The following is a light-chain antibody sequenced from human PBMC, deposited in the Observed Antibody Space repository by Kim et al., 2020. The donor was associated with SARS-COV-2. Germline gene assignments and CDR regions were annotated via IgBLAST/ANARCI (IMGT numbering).Light chain of an antibody. V-gene: IGLV7-46*01. J-gene: IGLJ3*02. CDR1: TGAVTSGHY. Sequence: QAVVTQEPSLTVSPGGTVTLTCGSSTGAVTSGHYPYWFQQKPGQAPRTLIYDTNIKHSRTPARFSASLLGGKAALTLSGAQPEDEADYYCLLSYSGPWVFGGGTQLTVL. CDR2: DTN. CDR3: LLSYSGPWV.